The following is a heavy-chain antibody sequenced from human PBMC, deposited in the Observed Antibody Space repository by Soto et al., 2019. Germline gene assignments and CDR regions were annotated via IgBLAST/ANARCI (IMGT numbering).Heavy chain of an antibody. CDR1: GGTFSSYT. V-gene: IGHV1-69*04. CDR3: AREGYDFWSGYCQTYYYYYYMDV. J-gene: IGHJ6*03. D-gene: IGHD3-3*01. Sequence: SVKVSCKASGGTFSSYTISWVRQAPGQGLEWMGRIIPILGIANYAQKFQGRVTITADKSTSTAYMELSSLRSEDTAVYYCAREGYDFWSGYCQTYYYYYYMDVWGKGTTVTVSS. CDR2: IIPILGIA.